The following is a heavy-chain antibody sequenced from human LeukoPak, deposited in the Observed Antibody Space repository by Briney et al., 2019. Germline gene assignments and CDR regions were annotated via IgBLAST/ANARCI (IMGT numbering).Heavy chain of an antibody. Sequence: ASVKVSCKASGYTFTSYAMHWVRQAPGQRLEWMGWINAGNGNTKYSQKFQGRVTITRDTSADTAYMELSSLRSEDTAVYYCARLKYCTNGVYYAGFDYWGQGTLVTVSS. J-gene: IGHJ4*02. CDR3: ARLKYCTNGVYYAGFDY. CDR2: INAGNGNT. D-gene: IGHD2-8*01. CDR1: GYTFTSYA. V-gene: IGHV1-3*01.